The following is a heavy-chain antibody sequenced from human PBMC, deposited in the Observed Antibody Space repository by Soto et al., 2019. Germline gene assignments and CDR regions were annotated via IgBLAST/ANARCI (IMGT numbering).Heavy chain of an antibody. CDR3: AKKAAGQFPGGMDV. Sequence: LRVSCGASGFTFSSYAMRWFRQAPGKGLEWVSAISGSGGSTYYADSVKGRFTISRDNSKNTLYLQMNSLRAEETAVYYCAKKAAGQFPGGMDVWGQGITLTASS. V-gene: IGHV3-23*01. D-gene: IGHD6-25*01. CDR2: ISGSGGST. CDR1: GFTFSSYA. J-gene: IGHJ6*02.